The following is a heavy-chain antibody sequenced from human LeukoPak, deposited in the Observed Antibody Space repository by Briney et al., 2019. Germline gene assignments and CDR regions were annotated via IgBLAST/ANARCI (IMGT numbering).Heavy chain of an antibody. CDR2: ISYDGSNK. CDR3: ARAVGPFDY. CDR1: GFTFSSYG. J-gene: IGHJ4*02. V-gene: IGHV3-30*03. Sequence: PGVTLRLSCAASGFTFSSYGMHWVRQAPGKGLEWVAVISYDGSNKDYADSVKGRFTLSRDNSKNTLYLQMNSLRAEDTAVYYCARAVGPFDYWGQGTLVTVS.